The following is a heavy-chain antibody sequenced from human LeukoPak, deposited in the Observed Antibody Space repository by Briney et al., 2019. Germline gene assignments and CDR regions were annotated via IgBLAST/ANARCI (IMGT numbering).Heavy chain of an antibody. CDR3: ASLYYYGSGKEYNWFDP. D-gene: IGHD3-10*01. CDR2: INHSGST. J-gene: IGHJ5*02. Sequence: KPSETLSLTCAVYGGSFSGYYWSWIRQPPGKGLEWIGEINHSGSTNYNPSPKSRVTISVDTSKNQFSLKLSSVTAADTAVYYCASLYYYGSGKEYNWFDPWGQGTLVTVSS. CDR1: GGSFSGYY. V-gene: IGHV4-34*01.